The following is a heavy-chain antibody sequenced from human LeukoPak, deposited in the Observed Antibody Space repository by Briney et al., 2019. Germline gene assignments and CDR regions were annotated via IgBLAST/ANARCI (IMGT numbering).Heavy chain of an antibody. Sequence: PGGSLRLSCSASGFAFSGFAMGWVRQAPGKGLEWVANIKQDGSEKYYVDSVKGRFTISRDNAKNSLYLQMNSLRAEDTAVYYCARDTGGGYSCYDCWGQGTLVTVSS. CDR3: ARDTGGGYSCYDC. CDR2: IKQDGSEK. CDR1: GFAFSGFA. V-gene: IGHV3-7*01. D-gene: IGHD5-18*01. J-gene: IGHJ4*02.